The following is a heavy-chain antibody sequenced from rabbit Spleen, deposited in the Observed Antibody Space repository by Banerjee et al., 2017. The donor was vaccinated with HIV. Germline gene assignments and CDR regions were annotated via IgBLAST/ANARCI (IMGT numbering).Heavy chain of an antibody. Sequence: QPLEESGGDLVKPGASLTLTCSASGVSFSSNNYMCCVRHPPGKGLEWIACIEGGSSAFSYFASWAKGRFTISKTSSTTVTLQMTSLTAADTATYFCARDSGSSFSSYGMDLWGPGTLVTVS. D-gene: IGHD8-1*01. V-gene: IGHV1S40*01. J-gene: IGHJ6*01. CDR2: IEGGSSAFS. CDR1: GVSFSSNNY. CDR3: ARDSGSSFSSYGMDL.